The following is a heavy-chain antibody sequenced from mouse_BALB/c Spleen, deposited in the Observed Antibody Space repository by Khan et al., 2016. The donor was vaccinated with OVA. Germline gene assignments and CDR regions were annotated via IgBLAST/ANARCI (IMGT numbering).Heavy chain of an antibody. CDR2: INTHSGVP. CDR3: ARGGAAYYRNDGGAMEY. D-gene: IGHD2-14*01. Sequence: QIQLVQSGPELKKPGETVRISCKASGYTFTTAGIQWVQQMPGKGLKWIGWINTHSGVPNYAEDFKGRFAFSLEISVNTAYLQITNLKTEDTATYYCARGGAAYYRNDGGAMEYWGQGTLVTVSA. J-gene: IGHJ4*01. V-gene: IGHV9-4*02. CDR1: GYTFTTAG.